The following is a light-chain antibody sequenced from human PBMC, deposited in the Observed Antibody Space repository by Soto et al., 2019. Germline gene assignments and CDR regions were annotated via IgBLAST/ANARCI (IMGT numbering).Light chain of an antibody. CDR2: GAS. CDR1: QSVSSY. CDR3: QQYNNWAWT. V-gene: IGKV3-15*01. Sequence: EIVLTQSPATLSLSAGERAALFCGASQSVSSYFAWYQQKPGQAPRLLIYGASTRATGIPARFSGSGYGTEFNLTISSLQSEDFAVYYCQQYNNWAWTFGQGTKVDIK. J-gene: IGKJ1*01.